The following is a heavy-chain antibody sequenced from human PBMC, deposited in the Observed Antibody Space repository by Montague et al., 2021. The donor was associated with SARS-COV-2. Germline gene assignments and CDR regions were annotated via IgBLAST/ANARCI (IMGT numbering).Heavy chain of an antibody. CDR3: SRPVSTTIFGVVGWFDP. CDR2: ST. V-gene: IGHV4-31*02. Sequence: STDYNPSRKSRVTISVDTSKNQSSLKLSSVTAADTAVYYCSRPVSTTIFGVVGWFDPWGQGTLFTVSS. J-gene: IGHJ5*02. D-gene: IGHD3-3*01.